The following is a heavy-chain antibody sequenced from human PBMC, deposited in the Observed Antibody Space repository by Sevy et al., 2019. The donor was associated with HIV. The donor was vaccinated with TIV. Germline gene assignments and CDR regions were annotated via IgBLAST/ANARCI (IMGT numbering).Heavy chain of an antibody. V-gene: IGHV3-7*03. D-gene: IGHD6-19*01. CDR2: IKQDGSEK. J-gene: IGHJ4*02. CDR1: GFTFSSYW. Sequence: GGSLRLSCAASGFTFSSYWMSWVRQAPGKGLEWVANIKQDGSEKYYVDSVKGRFTISRDNAKNSLYLQMNSLRAEDTAVYYCARASGYSSGWFYIDYWGQGTLVTVSS. CDR3: ARASGYSSGWFYIDY.